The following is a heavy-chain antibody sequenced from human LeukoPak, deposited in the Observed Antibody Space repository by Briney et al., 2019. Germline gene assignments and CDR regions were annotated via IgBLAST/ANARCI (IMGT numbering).Heavy chain of an antibody. CDR1: GFTFSSYS. Sequence: GGSLRLSCVASGFTFSSYSMNWVRQAPGKGLEWLSYISPSGGNRFYADSVKGRFTISRDNAKNSVFPQMNDLRAGDTALYYCASRRSGWPNDAFDIWGQGTMVIVTS. J-gene: IGHJ3*02. CDR2: ISPSGGNR. V-gene: IGHV3-48*04. CDR3: ASRRSGWPNDAFDI. D-gene: IGHD6-19*01.